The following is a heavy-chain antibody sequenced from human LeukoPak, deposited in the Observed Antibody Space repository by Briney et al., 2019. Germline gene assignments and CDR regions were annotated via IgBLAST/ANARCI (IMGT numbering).Heavy chain of an antibody. Sequence: PGGSLRLSCAASGFTFSSYSMNWVRQAPGKGLEWVSSISSSSYIYYADSVKGRFTISRDNAKNSLYLQMNSLRAEDTAVYYCGRGVIAAAPLVYYYYMDVGGKGTRVTVSS. CDR3: GRGVIAAAPLVYYYYMDV. V-gene: IGHV3-21*01. J-gene: IGHJ6*03. CDR1: GFTFSSYS. D-gene: IGHD6-13*01. CDR2: ISSSSYI.